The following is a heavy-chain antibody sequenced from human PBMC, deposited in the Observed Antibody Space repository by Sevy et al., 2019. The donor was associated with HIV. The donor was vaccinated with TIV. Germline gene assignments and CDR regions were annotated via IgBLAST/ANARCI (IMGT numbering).Heavy chain of an antibody. J-gene: IGHJ5*02. Sequence: GGSLRLSCAASGFTFSRSWMRWVRQAPGKGLEWVANIKQDGSEKYYVDSVKGRFTISRDNAKNSLYLQMNSLRAEDTAVYYCARVSTIFGVVNWFDPWGQGTLVTVSS. V-gene: IGHV3-7*01. CDR1: GFTFSRSW. CDR3: ARVSTIFGVVNWFDP. CDR2: IKQDGSEK. D-gene: IGHD3-3*01.